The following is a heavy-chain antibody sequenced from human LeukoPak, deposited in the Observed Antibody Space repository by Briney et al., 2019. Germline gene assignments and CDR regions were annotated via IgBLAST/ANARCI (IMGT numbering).Heavy chain of an antibody. D-gene: IGHD6-6*01. CDR1: GFTFDDYA. J-gene: IGHJ4*02. CDR2: ISWNSGSI. CDR3: AKDSEYSSSSGFDY. V-gene: IGHV3-9*03. Sequence: PGRSLRLSCAASGFTFDDYAMRWVRQAPGKGLEWVSGISWNSGSIGYADSVKGRFTISRDNAKNSLYLQMNSLRAEDMALYYCAKDSEYSSSSGFDYWGQGTLVTVSS.